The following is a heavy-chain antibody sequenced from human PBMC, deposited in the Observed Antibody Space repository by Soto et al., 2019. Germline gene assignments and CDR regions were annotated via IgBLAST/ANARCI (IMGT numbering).Heavy chain of an antibody. D-gene: IGHD3-9*01. CDR2: ISSSSSTI. CDR1: GFAFSSYS. CDR3: SRSQIQQLENIFSY. J-gene: IGHJ1*01. Sequence: PGGSLRLSCAASGFAFSSYSMNWVRQAPGKGLEWVSYISSSSSTIYYADSVKGRFTISRDNAKNSLYLQLNSLKAEDTAVYFCSRSQIQQLENIFSYWGRGALVTVSS. V-gene: IGHV3-48*01.